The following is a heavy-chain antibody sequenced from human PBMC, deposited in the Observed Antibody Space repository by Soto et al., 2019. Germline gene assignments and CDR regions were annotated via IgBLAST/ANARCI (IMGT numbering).Heavy chain of an antibody. Sequence: ASVKVSCKVSGYTFTSYGVHWVRQAPGQRLEWMGWINAGNGNTKYSQKFQGRVTITRDTSASTAYMELSSLRSEDTAVYYCASSYSSNWGYYYYGMDVWGQGTTVTVSS. J-gene: IGHJ6*02. D-gene: IGHD6-13*01. V-gene: IGHV1-3*01. CDR1: GYTFTSYG. CDR2: INAGNGNT. CDR3: ASSYSSNWGYYYYGMDV.